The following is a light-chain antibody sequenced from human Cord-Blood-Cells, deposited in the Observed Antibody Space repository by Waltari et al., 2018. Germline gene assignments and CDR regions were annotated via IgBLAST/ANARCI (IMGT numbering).Light chain of an antibody. CDR2: EDS. Sequence: SYELTQPPSVSVSPGHTARITCSGDALPKKYASWYQQKSGQAPVLVIYEDSKRPSGIPERFSGSSSGTMATLTISGAQVEDEADYYCYSTDSSGNHSVFGTGTKVTVL. J-gene: IGLJ1*01. V-gene: IGLV3-10*01. CDR3: YSTDSSGNHSV. CDR1: ALPKKY.